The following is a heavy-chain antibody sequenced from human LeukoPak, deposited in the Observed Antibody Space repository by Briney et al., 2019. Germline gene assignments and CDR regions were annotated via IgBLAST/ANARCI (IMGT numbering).Heavy chain of an antibody. CDR1: GFTFSSYG. D-gene: IGHD6-19*01. J-gene: IGHJ4*02. CDR3: AKDPRTGAVSGIFYFDY. CDR2: ILYDGSEK. Sequence: GGSLRLSCAASGFTFSSYGMHWVRQAPGKGLEWVAVILYDGSEKYYTESVKGRFTISRDNSKNTLYLQMDSLRPEDTAVYYCAKDPRTGAVSGIFYFDYWGQGTLLTVSS. V-gene: IGHV3-30*19.